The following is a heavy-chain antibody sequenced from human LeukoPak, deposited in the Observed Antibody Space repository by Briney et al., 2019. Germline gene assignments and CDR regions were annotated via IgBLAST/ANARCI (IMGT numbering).Heavy chain of an antibody. CDR3: ASQRVWISAWQIDS. D-gene: IGHD6-19*01. J-gene: IGHJ5*01. Sequence: PSETLSLTCTVSGASISTNNFFWAWIRQPPGKGLEWIAMLRYSGAAYYNSSLKSRVTISLDTSKNQFSLKLSSVTAADTAVYYCASQRVWISAWQIDSWGQGSLVTVSS. CDR1: GASISTNNFF. CDR2: LRYSGAA. V-gene: IGHV4-39*01.